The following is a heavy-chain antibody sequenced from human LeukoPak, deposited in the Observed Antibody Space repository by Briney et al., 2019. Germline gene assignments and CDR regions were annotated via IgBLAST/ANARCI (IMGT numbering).Heavy chain of an antibody. J-gene: IGHJ4*02. D-gene: IGHD6-19*01. CDR2: INHSGST. CDR1: GGSFSGYY. V-gene: IGHV4-34*01. Sequence: RPSETLSLTCAVYGGSFSGYYWSWIRQPPGKGLEWIGEINHSGSTNYNPSLKSRVTISVDTSKNQFSLKLSSVTAADTAVYYCARAAWAGTVDYWGQGTLVTVSS. CDR3: ARAAWAGTVDY.